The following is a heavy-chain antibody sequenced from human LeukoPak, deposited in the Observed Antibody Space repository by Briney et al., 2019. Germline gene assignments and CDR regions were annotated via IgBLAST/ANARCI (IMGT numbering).Heavy chain of an antibody. V-gene: IGHV4-39*01. CDR2: IYYSGNT. Sequence: SETLSLTCTVSGGSISSSSYYWGWIRQPPGKGLEWIGSIYYSGNTYYNPSLKSRVTISVDTSKNQFPLKLSSVTAADTAVYYCASAPLPTHIAVAGTWFDYWGQGTLVTVSS. CDR3: ASAPLPTHIAVAGTWFDY. D-gene: IGHD6-19*01. J-gene: IGHJ4*02. CDR1: GGSISSSSYY.